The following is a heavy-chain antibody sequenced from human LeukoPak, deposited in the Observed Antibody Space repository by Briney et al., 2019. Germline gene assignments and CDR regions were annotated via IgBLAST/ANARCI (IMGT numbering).Heavy chain of an antibody. V-gene: IGHV3-74*01. CDR2: INRDGSST. CDR1: GFTFSTYA. D-gene: IGHD5-18*01. J-gene: IGHJ4*02. Sequence: GGSLRLSSAASGFTFSTYAMHWVRQAPGKGLVWVSRINRDGSSTSYADSVKGRFTISRDNAKNTLYLQMNSLRAEDTAVYYCARGGGYSYGSFDYWGQGTLVTVSS. CDR3: ARGGGYSYGSFDY.